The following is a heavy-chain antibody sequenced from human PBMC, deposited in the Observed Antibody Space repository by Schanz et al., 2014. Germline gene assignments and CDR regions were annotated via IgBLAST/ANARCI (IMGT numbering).Heavy chain of an antibody. V-gene: IGHV7-4-1*02. CDR3: ARGYGDTGPGK. J-gene: IGHJ4*02. CDR2: INTNTANP. Sequence: QVQLVQSGSEVKKPGASVKVSCKASGYTFPSYGISWVRQAPGQGLEWMGWINTNTANPTYAQGFTGRFVYTLDASVTTAYLEISSLKAEDTAVYYCARGYGDTGPGKWGQGTLVTVSS. D-gene: IGHD5-18*01. CDR1: GYTFPSYG.